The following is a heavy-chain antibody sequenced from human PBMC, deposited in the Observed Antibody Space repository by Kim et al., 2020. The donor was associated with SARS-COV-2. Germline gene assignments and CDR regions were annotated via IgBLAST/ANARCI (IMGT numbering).Heavy chain of an antibody. CDR1: GGSIRNYY. J-gene: IGHJ4*02. V-gene: IGHV4-59*01. Sequence: SETLSLTCTVSGGSIRNYYWSWIRQPPGGGLEWIGNIFYSGTTNYNPSLKSRGTISVDLYKSNFSLTLSSVTAADTAAYYCSGGGFGPHRFDYLGQGTL. CDR3: SGGGFGPHRFDY. CDR2: IFYSGTT. D-gene: IGHD3-3*01.